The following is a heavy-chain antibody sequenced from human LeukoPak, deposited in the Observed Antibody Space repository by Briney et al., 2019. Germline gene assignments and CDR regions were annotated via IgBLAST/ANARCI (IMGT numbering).Heavy chain of an antibody. D-gene: IGHD3-16*02. J-gene: IGHJ4*02. Sequence: ASVKVSCKASGYTFTGYYMHWVRQAPGQGLEWMGWINPNSGGTNYARKFQGRVTMTRDTSISTAYMELSRLRSDDTAVYYCARGGMITFGGVILDYWGQGTLVTVSS. CDR3: ARGGMITFGGVILDY. CDR1: GYTFTGYY. V-gene: IGHV1-2*02. CDR2: INPNSGGT.